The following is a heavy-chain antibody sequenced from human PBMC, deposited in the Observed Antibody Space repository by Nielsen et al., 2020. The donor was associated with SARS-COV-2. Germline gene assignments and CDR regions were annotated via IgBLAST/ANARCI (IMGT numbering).Heavy chain of an antibody. V-gene: IGHV3-49*03. CDR1: GFTFGDYA. D-gene: IGHD4-23*01. CDR2: IRSKAYGGTT. J-gene: IGHJ3*02. CDR3: TNGGNTPRDAFDI. Sequence: GESLKISCTASGFTFGDYAMSWFRQAPGKGLEWVGFIRSKAYGGTTEYAASVKGRFTISRDDSKSIAYLQMNSLKTEDTAVYYCTNGGNTPRDAFDIWGQGTMVTVSS.